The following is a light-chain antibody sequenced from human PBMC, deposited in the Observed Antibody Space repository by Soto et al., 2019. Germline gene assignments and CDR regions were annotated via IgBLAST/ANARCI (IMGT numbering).Light chain of an antibody. Sequence: DIQMTQSPSTLSASVGARVTITCRASQSISSWLAWYQEKPGKAPKLLIYDASSLESGVPSRFSGSGSGTEFTLTISSLQPDDFATYYCQQYNSYSGDTFGQGTKLEIK. V-gene: IGKV1-5*01. CDR2: DAS. J-gene: IGKJ2*01. CDR1: QSISSW. CDR3: QQYNSYSGDT.